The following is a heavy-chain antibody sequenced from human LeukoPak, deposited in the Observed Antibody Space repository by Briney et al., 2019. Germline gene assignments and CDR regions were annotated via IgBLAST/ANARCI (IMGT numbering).Heavy chain of an antibody. CDR1: GGSISSSSYC. J-gene: IGHJ4*02. D-gene: IGHD1-1*01. Sequence: SETLSLTCTVSGGSISSSSYCWGWIRQPPGKGLEWIGSIYYSGSTYYNPSLKSRVTISVDTSKNQFSLKLSSVTAADTAVYYCARQGTLDLRAVNWGQGTLVTVSS. CDR2: IYYSGST. CDR3: ARQGTLDLRAVN. V-gene: IGHV4-39*01.